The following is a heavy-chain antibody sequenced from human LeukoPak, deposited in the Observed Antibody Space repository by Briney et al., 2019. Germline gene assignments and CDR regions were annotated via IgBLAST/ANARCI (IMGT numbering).Heavy chain of an antibody. V-gene: IGHV4-30-4*08. CDR3: ARDGRGLRHHRANYYMDV. D-gene: IGHD5-12*01. CDR1: GGSISSGDYY. Sequence: ASETLSLTCTVSGGSISSGDYYWSWIRQPPGKGLEWVGYIYYRGSTYYNPSLKSRVTISVDTSKNQFSLKLSSVTAADTAVYYCARDGRGLRHHRANYYMDVWGKGTTVTVSS. CDR2: IYYRGST. J-gene: IGHJ6*03.